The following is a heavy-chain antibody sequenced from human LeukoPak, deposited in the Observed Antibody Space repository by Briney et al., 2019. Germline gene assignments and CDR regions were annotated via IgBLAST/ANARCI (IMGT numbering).Heavy chain of an antibody. CDR1: GGSIISGGNY. CDR3: ARSTMVRGVIRAFDI. J-gene: IGHJ3*02. CDR2: SYNSGTT. D-gene: IGHD3-10*01. Sequence: SQTLSLTCTVSGGSIISGGNYWTWIRQHPGKGLEWIGYSYNSGTTYYNPSLKSRVTISVDTSKNQFSLKLSSVTAADTAVYYCARSTMVRGVIRAFDIWGQGTMVTVSS. V-gene: IGHV4-31*03.